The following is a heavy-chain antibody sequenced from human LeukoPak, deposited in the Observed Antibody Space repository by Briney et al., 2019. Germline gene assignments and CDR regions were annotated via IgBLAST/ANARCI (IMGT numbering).Heavy chain of an antibody. Sequence: GGSLRLSCAASGFTFSSYGMHWVRQAPGKGLEWVAVISYDGSNKYYADSVKGRFTISRDNAKNSLYLQMNSLRAEDTAFYYCAKDYSSGWSRGFDYWGQGTLVTVSS. CDR2: ISYDGSNK. CDR3: AKDYSSGWSRGFDY. V-gene: IGHV3-30*18. D-gene: IGHD6-19*01. J-gene: IGHJ4*02. CDR1: GFTFSSYG.